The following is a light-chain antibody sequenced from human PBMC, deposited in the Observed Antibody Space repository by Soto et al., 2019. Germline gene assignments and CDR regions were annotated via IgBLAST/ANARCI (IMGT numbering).Light chain of an antibody. J-gene: IGLJ1*01. Sequence: QSALTQPASVSGSPGQSITLSCPGTSNDVGGYNYVSWYQQHPGKAPKFMIYDVSNRPSGVSNRFSGSKSGNTASLTISGLQAEDEADYYCSSYTTSNTRQIVFGTGTKVTVL. CDR2: DVS. V-gene: IGLV2-14*01. CDR1: SNDVGGYNY. CDR3: SSYTTSNTRQIV.